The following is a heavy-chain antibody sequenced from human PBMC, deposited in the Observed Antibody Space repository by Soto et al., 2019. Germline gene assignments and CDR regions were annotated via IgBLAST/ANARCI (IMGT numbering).Heavy chain of an antibody. CDR1: GFTFSSYA. J-gene: IGHJ6*02. Sequence: LRLSCAASGFTFSSYAMSWVRQAPGKGLEWVPAISGSGGSTYYADSVKGRFTISRDNSKNTLYLQMNSLRAEDTAVYYCAKCVVVPAVRHYYGMDVWGQGTTVTVSS. CDR3: AKCVVVPAVRHYYGMDV. V-gene: IGHV3-23*01. CDR2: ISGSGGST. D-gene: IGHD2-2*01.